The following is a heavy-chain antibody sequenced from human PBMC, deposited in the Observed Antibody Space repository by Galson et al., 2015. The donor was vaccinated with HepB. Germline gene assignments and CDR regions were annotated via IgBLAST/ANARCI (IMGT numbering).Heavy chain of an antibody. Sequence: SLRLPCAASGFTFSSYWMSWVRQAPGKGLEWVANIKQDGSEKYYVDSVKGRFTISRDNAKNSLYLQMNSLRAEDTAVYYCARDPWDYDDNWFDPWGQGTLVTVSS. CDR1: GFTFSSYW. CDR2: IKQDGSEK. CDR3: ARDPWDYDDNWFDP. J-gene: IGHJ5*02. D-gene: IGHD3-22*01. V-gene: IGHV3-7*01.